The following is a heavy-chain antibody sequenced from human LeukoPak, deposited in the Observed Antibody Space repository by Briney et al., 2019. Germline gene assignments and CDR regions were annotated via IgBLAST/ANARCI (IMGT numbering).Heavy chain of an antibody. D-gene: IGHD3-22*01. CDR3: AKGPQLNSGYHPNY. CDR2: ITGSDDRT. CDR1: GFTFSSAS. Sequence: GGSLRLSCAASGFTFSSASMTWVRQAPGKGLEWGATITGSDDRTYYGDSVKGRFTISRDYSKNTLHLQMNSLRVEDTAIYYCAKGPQLNSGYHPNYWGQGILVTVSS. J-gene: IGHJ4*02. V-gene: IGHV3-23*01.